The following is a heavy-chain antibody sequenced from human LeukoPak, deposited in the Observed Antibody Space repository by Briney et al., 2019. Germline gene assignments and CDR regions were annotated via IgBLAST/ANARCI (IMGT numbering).Heavy chain of an antibody. J-gene: IGHJ4*02. D-gene: IGHD2-2*01. V-gene: IGHV4-30-4*08. Sequence: SQTLSLTCTVSGGSISSGDYYWSWIRQPPGKGLEWIGYIYYSGSTYYSPSLKSRVTISVDTSKNQFSLKLSSVTAADTAVYYCARLSRRGYTSCYDYWGQGTLVTVSS. CDR3: ARLSRRGYTSCYDY. CDR2: IYYSGST. CDR1: GGSISSGDYY.